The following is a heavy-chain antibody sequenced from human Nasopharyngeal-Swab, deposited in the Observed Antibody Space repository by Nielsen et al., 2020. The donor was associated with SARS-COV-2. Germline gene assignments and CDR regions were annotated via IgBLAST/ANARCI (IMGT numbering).Heavy chain of an antibody. J-gene: IGHJ4*02. D-gene: IGHD2-2*02. V-gene: IGHV4-59*01. Sequence: SETLSLTCTVSGGSISSYDWSWIRQPPGKGLEWIGYIYYSGSTNYNPSLKSRVTISVDTSKNQFSLKLSSVTAADTAVYYCARVADCSSTSCYTGEVDYWGQGTLVTVSS. CDR2: IYYSGST. CDR1: GGSISSYD. CDR3: ARVADCSSTSCYTGEVDY.